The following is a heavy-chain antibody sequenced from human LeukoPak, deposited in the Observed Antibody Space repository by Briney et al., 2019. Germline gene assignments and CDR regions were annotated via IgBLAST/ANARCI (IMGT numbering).Heavy chain of an antibody. J-gene: IGHJ3*02. V-gene: IGHV4-59*01. Sequence: SETLSLTCTVSGGSISSYYWSWIRQPPGKGLEWIGYIYYSGSTNYNPSLKSRVTISVDMSKNQFSLKLSSVTAADTAVYYCARGPRRDGYNYVHAFDIWGQGTMVTVSS. CDR2: IYYSGST. CDR1: GGSISSYY. CDR3: ARGPRRDGYNYVHAFDI. D-gene: IGHD5-24*01.